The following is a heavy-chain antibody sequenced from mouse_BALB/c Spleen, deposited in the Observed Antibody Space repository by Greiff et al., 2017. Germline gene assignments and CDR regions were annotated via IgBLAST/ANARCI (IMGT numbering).Heavy chain of an antibody. CDR2: INPSNGRT. V-gene: IGHV1S81*02. CDR1: GYTFTSYW. J-gene: IGHJ4*01. D-gene: IGHD2-2*01. CDR3: ARSDGYDGYYAMDY. Sequence: QVQLQQPGAELVKPGASVKLSCKASGYTFTSYWMHWVKQRPGQGLEWIGEINPSNGRTNYNEKFKSKATLTVDKSSSTAYMQLSSLTSEDSAVYYCARSDGYDGYYAMDYWGQGTSVTVSS.